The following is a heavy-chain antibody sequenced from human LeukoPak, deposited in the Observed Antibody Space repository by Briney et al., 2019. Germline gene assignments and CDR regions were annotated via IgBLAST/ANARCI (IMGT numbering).Heavy chain of an antibody. V-gene: IGHV3-74*01. CDR1: GFRFSDYW. J-gene: IGHJ4*02. CDR2: IDNDGSDT. D-gene: IGHD6-13*01. CDR3: ARGVEAAGTDY. Sequence: PGGSLRLSCAVSGFRFSDYWMGWVRRAPGKGPVWVSYIDNDGSDTGYADSVKGRFTVSRDNAKNTLYLQMTSLRVEGTAMYYCARGVEAAGTDYWGQGTLVTVSS.